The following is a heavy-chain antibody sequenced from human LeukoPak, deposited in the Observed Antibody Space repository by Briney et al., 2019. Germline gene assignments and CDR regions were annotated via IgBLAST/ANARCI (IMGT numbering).Heavy chain of an antibody. CDR2: IYYTGDT. CDR1: GGSISSSSSYY. CDR3: ARLRGYTDGNPGY. D-gene: IGHD5-12*01. Sequence: SETLSLTCTVFGGSISSSSSYYWGWIRQPPGKGLEWIGSIYYTGDTYYNSSLKSRVTISVDTSKNQFSLKLSSVTAADTALYYCARLRGYTDGNPGYWGQGSLVTVSS. J-gene: IGHJ4*02. V-gene: IGHV4-39*01.